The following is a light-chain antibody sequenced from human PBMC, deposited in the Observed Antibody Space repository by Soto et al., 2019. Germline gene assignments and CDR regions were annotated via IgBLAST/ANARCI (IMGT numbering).Light chain of an antibody. Sequence: TQAPATLSMSPGERATLSCKASQSVSSYLAWYQQKPGKAPKLLIYGTSTRASGIPYRFSGSGSGTEFTLTISSLQPEDFATYYCQQLDQYPITFGQGTRLEIK. J-gene: IGKJ5*01. CDR1: QSVSSY. CDR2: GTS. CDR3: QQLDQYPIT. V-gene: IGKV3D-15*01.